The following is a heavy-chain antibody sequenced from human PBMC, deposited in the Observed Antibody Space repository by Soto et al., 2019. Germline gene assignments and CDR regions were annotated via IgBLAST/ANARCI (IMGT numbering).Heavy chain of an antibody. D-gene: IGHD3-22*01. V-gene: IGHV3-30*02. Sequence: GGSLRLSCAASGFTFSSYGMHWVRQAPGKGLEWVAVIWYDGSNKYYADSVKGRFTISRDNSKNTLYLQMNSLRAEDTAVYYCAKDLPPTPGYYDSSGPAEYFQHWGQGTLVTVSS. J-gene: IGHJ1*01. CDR3: AKDLPPTPGYYDSSGPAEYFQH. CDR1: GFTFSSYG. CDR2: IWYDGSNK.